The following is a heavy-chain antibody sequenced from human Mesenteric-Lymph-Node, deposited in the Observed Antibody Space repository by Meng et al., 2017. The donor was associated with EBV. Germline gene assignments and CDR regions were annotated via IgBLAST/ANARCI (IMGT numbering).Heavy chain of an antibody. J-gene: IGHJ5*01. CDR2: LNEDGATT. D-gene: IGHD2-8*02. V-gene: IGHV3-74*01. Sequence: VHLVESGGGLVKSGGSLRLSCGASGFTFNSYTMDWVRQAPGKGLEWVSRLNEDGATTTYADSVRGRFTISRDNAKNTLYLQMNSLRAEDTAVYYCSRDLVGSDDSWGQGTLVTVSS. CDR1: GFTFNSYT. CDR3: SRDLVGSDDS.